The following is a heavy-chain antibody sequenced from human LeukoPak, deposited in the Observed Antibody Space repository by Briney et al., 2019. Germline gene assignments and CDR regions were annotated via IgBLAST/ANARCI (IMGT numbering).Heavy chain of an antibody. V-gene: IGHV3-21*01. CDR1: GFTFSSYS. J-gene: IGHJ4*02. Sequence: GGSLRLSCAASGFTFSSYSMNWVRQAPGKGLEWVSSISSSSSYIYYADSVKGRFTISRDNAKNSLYLQMNSLRAEDTAVYYCARDIVVVPAFDYWGQGTLATVSS. D-gene: IGHD2-2*01. CDR2: ISSSSSYI. CDR3: ARDIVVVPAFDY.